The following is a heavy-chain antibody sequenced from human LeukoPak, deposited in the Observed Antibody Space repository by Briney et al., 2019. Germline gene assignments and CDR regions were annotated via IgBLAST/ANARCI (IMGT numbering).Heavy chain of an antibody. D-gene: IGHD3-16*01. CDR2: INPSGGST. CDR1: GYTFTDYY. V-gene: IGHV1-46*01. CDR3: ARQPIGHLFDY. Sequence: ASVKVSCKASGYTFTDYYMHWVRQAPGQGLEWMGIINPSGGSTSYAQKFQGRVTMTRDTSTSTVYMELSSLRSEDTAVYYCARQPIGHLFDYWGQGTLVTVSS. J-gene: IGHJ4*02.